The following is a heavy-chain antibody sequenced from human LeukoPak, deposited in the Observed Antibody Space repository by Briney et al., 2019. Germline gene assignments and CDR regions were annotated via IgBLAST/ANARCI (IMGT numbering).Heavy chain of an antibody. J-gene: IGHJ6*04. CDR3: ARGYGADV. CDR1: GFKFRTYW. CDR2: INSDGSNT. Sequence: GFLRLSCAASGFKFRTYWMHWVRQAPGKGLVWVSRINSDGSNTTYADSVKGRFTVSRDNAMNTLYLQMHSLRAEDTALYFCARGYGADVWGKGTMVTVSS. V-gene: IGHV3-74*01.